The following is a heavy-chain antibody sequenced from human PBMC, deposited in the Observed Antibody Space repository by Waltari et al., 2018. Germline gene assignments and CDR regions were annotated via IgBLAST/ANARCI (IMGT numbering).Heavy chain of an antibody. CDR2: IIPILGLT. D-gene: IGHD2-15*01. V-gene: IGHV1-69*09. CDR1: GDTFSSYA. J-gene: IGHJ6*02. CDR3: ARGGDATQTNYYYYGLDV. Sequence: QVRLLQSGAEVKKPGSSVKVSCQASGDTFSSYAINWVRQAPGQGLEGMGRIIPILGLTNYAQKFQGRVTITADKSTTTAYMELSSLRSEDTAVYYCARGGDATQTNYYYYGLDVWGQGTTVTVSS.